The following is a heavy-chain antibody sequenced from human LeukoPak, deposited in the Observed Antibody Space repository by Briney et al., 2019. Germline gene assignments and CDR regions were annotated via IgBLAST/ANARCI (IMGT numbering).Heavy chain of an antibody. CDR2: INTNTGNP. V-gene: IGHV7-4-1*02. Sequence: ASVKASCKASGYTFTSYAMNWVRQAPGQGLEWMGWINTNTGNPTYAQGFTGRFVFSLDTSVSTAYLQISSLKAEDTAVYYCARSTDYYDSSGYSSSDAFDIWGQGTMVTVSS. J-gene: IGHJ3*02. D-gene: IGHD3-22*01. CDR1: GYTFTSYA. CDR3: ARSTDYYDSSGYSSSDAFDI.